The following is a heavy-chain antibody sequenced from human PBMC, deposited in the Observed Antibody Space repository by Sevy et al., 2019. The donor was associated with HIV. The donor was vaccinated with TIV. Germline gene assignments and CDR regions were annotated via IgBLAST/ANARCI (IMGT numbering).Heavy chain of an antibody. J-gene: IGHJ4*02. Sequence: ASVKVSCKASGGTFSSYGISWVRQAPGQGLEWMGGIIPILGTVNYAQKFQGRVTITGDESTKTAYMELSSLRAEYTAVYYCAGGWGNGVYYFDYWGQETLVTVSS. V-gene: IGHV1-69*13. D-gene: IGHD1-26*01. CDR2: IIPILGTV. CDR3: AGGWGNGVYYFDY. CDR1: GGTFSSYG.